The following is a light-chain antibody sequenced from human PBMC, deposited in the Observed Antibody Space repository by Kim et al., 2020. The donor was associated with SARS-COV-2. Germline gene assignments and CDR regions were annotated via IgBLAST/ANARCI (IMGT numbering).Light chain of an antibody. CDR3: QTWGTGNWV. CDR1: SGHSNDP. J-gene: IGLJ3*02. V-gene: IGLV4-69*01. Sequence: SVKISGTPGSGHSNDPMAWHKQQPEKGPRSLMKLNSDGSHTKGDGIPDRFAGSSSGAERYLTISSLQSEDEADDYCQTWGTGNWVFGGGTQLTVL. CDR2: LNSDGSH.